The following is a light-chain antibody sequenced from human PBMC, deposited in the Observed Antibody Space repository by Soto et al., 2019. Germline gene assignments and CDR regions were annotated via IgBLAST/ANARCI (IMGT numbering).Light chain of an antibody. CDR2: EVS. J-gene: IGLJ1*01. Sequence: QSALTQPASVSGSPGQSITISCTGTSSDIGGYKYVSWYQQHPGKAPKLMIYEVSNRPSGVSNRFSGSKSGNTASLTISGLQAEDEADYYCSSYTGSTTPYVFGTGTKLTVL. CDR1: SSDIGGYKY. CDR3: SSYTGSTTPYV. V-gene: IGLV2-14*01.